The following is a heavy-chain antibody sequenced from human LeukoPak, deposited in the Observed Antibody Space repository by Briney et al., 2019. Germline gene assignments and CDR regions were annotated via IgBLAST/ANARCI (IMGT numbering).Heavy chain of an antibody. D-gene: IGHD2-15*01. Sequence: ASVKVSCKASVYTFTSYDINWVRQATGQGLEWMGWVNPNSGNTGYAQKFQGRVTMTRNTSISTVYMELSSLRSEDTAVYYCARGAPGSYCSGGSCPYFDYWGQGTLVSVSS. CDR1: VYTFTSYD. V-gene: IGHV1-8*01. J-gene: IGHJ4*02. CDR2: VNPNSGNT. CDR3: ARGAPGSYCSGGSCPYFDY.